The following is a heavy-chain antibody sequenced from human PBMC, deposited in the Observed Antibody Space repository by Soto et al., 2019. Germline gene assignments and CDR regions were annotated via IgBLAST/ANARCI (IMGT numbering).Heavy chain of an antibody. D-gene: IGHD6-13*01. V-gene: IGHV4-31*03. Sequence: SETLSLTCTVSGGSISSGGYYWSWIRQHPGKGLEWIGYIYYSGSTYYNPSLKSRVTISVDTSKNQFSLKLSSVTAADTAVYYCARVANGRSWGYYYYCYGMDVWGQGTTVNVSS. CDR2: IYYSGST. J-gene: IGHJ6*02. CDR1: GGSISSGGYY. CDR3: ARVANGRSWGYYYYCYGMDV.